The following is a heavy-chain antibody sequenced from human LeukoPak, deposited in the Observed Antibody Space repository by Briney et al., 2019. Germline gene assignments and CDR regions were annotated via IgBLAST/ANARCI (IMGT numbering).Heavy chain of an antibody. Sequence: ASETLSLTCAVYGGSFSGYYWSWIRQPPGKGLEWIGEINHSGSTNYNLSLKSRVTISVDTSKNQFSLKLSSVTAADTAVYYCAREVSGTYYYGSGSYQIDYWGQGTLVTVSS. D-gene: IGHD3-10*01. V-gene: IGHV4-34*01. CDR1: GGSFSGYY. CDR3: AREVSGTYYYGSGSYQIDY. J-gene: IGHJ4*02. CDR2: INHSGST.